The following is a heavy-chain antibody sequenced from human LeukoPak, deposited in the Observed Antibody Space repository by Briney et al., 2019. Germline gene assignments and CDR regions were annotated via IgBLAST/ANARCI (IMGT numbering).Heavy chain of an antibody. J-gene: IGHJ3*02. D-gene: IGHD7-27*01. Sequence: PGGSLRLSCAASGLTVSSNFINWVRQAPGEGLEWVSCIGSSSRSIYYADSVKGRFTISRDNAKNSLYLQMNSLRAEDTAVYYCARETGDQAFDIWGQGTLVTVSS. CDR1: GLTVSSNF. V-gene: IGHV3-21*01. CDR2: IGSSSRSI. CDR3: ARETGDQAFDI.